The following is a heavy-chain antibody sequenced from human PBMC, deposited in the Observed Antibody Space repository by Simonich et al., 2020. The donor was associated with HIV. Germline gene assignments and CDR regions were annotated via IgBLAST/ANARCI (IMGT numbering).Heavy chain of an antibody. CDR3: ARQSRYSDAFDI. J-gene: IGHJ3*02. CDR2: FDPEQGET. Sequence: QVQLVQSGAEVKKPGSSVKVSCKVSGYTLTQVSIHWVRQAPGKGLEWMGGFDPEQGETNYEQKIQARVTMTDDISTHTAYMELSSLRSEDTAVYYCARQSRYSDAFDIWGQGTMVTVSS. V-gene: IGHV1-24*01. CDR1: GYTLTQVS. D-gene: IGHD2-15*01.